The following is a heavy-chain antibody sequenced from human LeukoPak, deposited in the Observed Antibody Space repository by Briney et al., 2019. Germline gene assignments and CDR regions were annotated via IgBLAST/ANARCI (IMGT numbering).Heavy chain of an antibody. V-gene: IGHV1-2*02. CDR3: AMASSGFGGCFDY. CDR1: GYTFTAYY. D-gene: IGHD3-10*01. Sequence: ASVKVSCKASGYTFTAYYLHWVRQAPGQGLEWMGWINPNSGGTNYAQKFQGRVTRTRDTSISTAYMELSSLRSDDTAVYYCAMASSGFGGCFDYWGQGTLVTVSS. J-gene: IGHJ4*02. CDR2: INPNSGGT.